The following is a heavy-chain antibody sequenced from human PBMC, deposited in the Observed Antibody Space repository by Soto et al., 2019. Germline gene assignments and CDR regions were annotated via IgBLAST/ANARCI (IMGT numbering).Heavy chain of an antibody. CDR2: IIPILGRA. V-gene: IGHV1-69*08. J-gene: IGHJ4*02. Sequence: ASVKVSCKASGGTFSSYTISWVRQAPGQGLEWMGRIIPILGRANYAQKFQGRVTITGDKSTSTAYMELSSLRSEDTAVYYCARDGTGLSYIPAALEYWGQGTLVSVSS. CDR1: GGTFSSYT. D-gene: IGHD1-1*01. CDR3: ARDGTGLSYIPAALEY.